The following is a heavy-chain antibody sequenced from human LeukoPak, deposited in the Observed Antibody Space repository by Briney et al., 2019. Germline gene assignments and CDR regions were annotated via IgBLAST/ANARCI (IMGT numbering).Heavy chain of an antibody. CDR3: ARDIGGSRFYYYYGMDV. V-gene: IGHV1-46*01. Sequence: GASVKVSCKASGYTFTSYYMHWVRQAPGQGLEWMGIINPSGGSTSYAQKFQGRVTMTRDTSTSTVYMELSSLRSEDTAVYYCARDIGGSRFYYYYGMDVWGQGTTVTVSS. D-gene: IGHD1-26*01. CDR1: GYTFTSYY. J-gene: IGHJ6*02. CDR2: INPSGGST.